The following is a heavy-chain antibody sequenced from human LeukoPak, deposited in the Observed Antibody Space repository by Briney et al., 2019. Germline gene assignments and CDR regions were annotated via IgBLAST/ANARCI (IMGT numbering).Heavy chain of an antibody. Sequence: ASVKVSCKASGYTFTGYYMHWVRQAPGQGLEWMGWINPNSGGTNYAQKFQGRVTMTRDTSISTAYMELSRLRSDDTAVYYYARAGRGGIVGATYAFDIWGQGTMVTVSS. V-gene: IGHV1-2*02. CDR1: GYTFTGYY. J-gene: IGHJ3*02. D-gene: IGHD1-26*01. CDR2: INPNSGGT. CDR3: ARAGRGGIVGATYAFDI.